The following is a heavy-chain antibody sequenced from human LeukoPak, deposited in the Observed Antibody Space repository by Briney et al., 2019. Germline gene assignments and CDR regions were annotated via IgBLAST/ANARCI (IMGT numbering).Heavy chain of an antibody. D-gene: IGHD5-24*01. CDR1: SAFTRVHY. Sequence: AETLSLTCGVYSAFTRVHYWTWSRQPPGQGLEWIGEINHSGSTKYNASLKSRVTISLDTSRKTVSLKLSSETAEDTAEYCCASTQRWSTTCPLDYWGLGTLVTVSS. V-gene: IGHV4-34*01. CDR2: INHSGST. J-gene: IGHJ4*01. CDR3: ASTQRWSTTCPLDY.